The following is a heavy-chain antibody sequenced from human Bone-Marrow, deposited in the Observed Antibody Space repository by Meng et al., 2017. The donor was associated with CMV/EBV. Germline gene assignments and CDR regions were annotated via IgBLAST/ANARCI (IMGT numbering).Heavy chain of an antibody. J-gene: IGHJ6*01. CDR1: GYTLTELS. CDR3: ARGGSYQLLSYYYYGMDV. CDR2: FDPEDGET. Sequence: ASVKVSCKVSGYTLTELSMHWVRQAPGKGLEWMGGFDPEDGETIYAQKFQGRVTMTEDTSTDTAYMELSSLRSEDTAVYYCARGGSYQLLSYYYYGMDVWGQGTTVTGSS. D-gene: IGHD2-2*01. V-gene: IGHV1-24*01.